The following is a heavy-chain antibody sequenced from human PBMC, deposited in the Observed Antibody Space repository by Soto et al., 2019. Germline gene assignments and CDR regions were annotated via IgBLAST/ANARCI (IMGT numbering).Heavy chain of an antibody. V-gene: IGHV3-23*01. Sequence: EVQLLESEGGLVQPGGSLRLSCAASGFTFSSYAMSWVRQAPGKGLEWVSAISGSGGSTYYADSVKGRFTISRDNSKNTLYLQMNSLRAEDTAVYYCAKAKESSGWYMGHYFDYWGQGTLVTVSS. J-gene: IGHJ4*02. CDR2: ISGSGGST. D-gene: IGHD6-19*01. CDR3: AKAKESSGWYMGHYFDY. CDR1: GFTFSSYA.